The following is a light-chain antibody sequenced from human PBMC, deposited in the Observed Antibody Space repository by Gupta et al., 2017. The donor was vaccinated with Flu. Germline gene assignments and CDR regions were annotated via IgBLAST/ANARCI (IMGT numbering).Light chain of an antibody. CDR1: SSDIGTYKY. Sequence: QSALAQPASVSGSPRQSITISCSGTSSDIGTYKYVSWYQHHPGQAPGLMIFDVNNRPSGVPTRFSGSKSGNTAALTISGLQAEDEAVYCCRVYTSSNTLGVFGGGTKLTVL. CDR3: RVYTSSNTLGV. V-gene: IGLV2-14*03. CDR2: DVN. J-gene: IGLJ2*01.